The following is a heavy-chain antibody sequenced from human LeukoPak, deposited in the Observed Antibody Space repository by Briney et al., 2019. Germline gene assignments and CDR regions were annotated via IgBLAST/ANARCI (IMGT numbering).Heavy chain of an antibody. Sequence: GGAPRPSCAPPGFTFSSYAIHRVPQAPGKGVDGGAGISYDGSNKYYADSVKGRFTISRDNSKNTLYLQMNSLRAEDTAVYYCARAFTYCSSTSCSAMDVWGKGTTVTVSP. D-gene: IGHD2-2*01. J-gene: IGHJ6*04. V-gene: IGHV3-30*01. CDR2: ISYDGSNK. CDR1: GFTFSSYA. CDR3: ARAFTYCSSTSCSAMDV.